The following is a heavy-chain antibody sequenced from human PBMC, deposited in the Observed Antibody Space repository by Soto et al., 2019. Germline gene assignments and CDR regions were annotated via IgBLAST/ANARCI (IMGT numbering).Heavy chain of an antibody. D-gene: IGHD3-22*01. CDR1: GGSISSSSYY. CDR2: IYYSGST. V-gene: IGHV4-39*01. J-gene: IGHJ4*02. CDR3: ASGKVELVYYYDSSGYYYGFDY. Sequence: PSETLSLTCTVSGGSISSSSYYWGWIRQPPGKGLEWIGSIYYSGSTYYNPSLKGRVTISVDTSKNQFSLKLSSVTAADTAVYYCASGKVELVYYYDSSGYYYGFDYWGQGTLVTVSS.